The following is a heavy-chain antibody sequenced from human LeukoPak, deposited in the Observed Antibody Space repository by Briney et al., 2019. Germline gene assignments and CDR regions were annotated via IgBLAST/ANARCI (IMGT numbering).Heavy chain of an antibody. Sequence: GGSLRLSCAASGFTSSSYAMHWVRQAPGKGLEWVAVISYDGSNKYYADSVKGRFTISRDNAKNSLYLQMNSLRAEDTAVYYCARSSYDFWSGYYYHYHMDVWGKGTTVTVSS. CDR1: GFTSSSYA. V-gene: IGHV3-30*04. J-gene: IGHJ6*03. CDR2: ISYDGSNK. CDR3: ARSSYDFWSGYYYHYHMDV. D-gene: IGHD3-3*01.